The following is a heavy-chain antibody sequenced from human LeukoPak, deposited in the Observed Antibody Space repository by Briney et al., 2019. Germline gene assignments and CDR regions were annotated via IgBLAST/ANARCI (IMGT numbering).Heavy chain of an antibody. CDR2: IVPIFGTA. Sequence: SVKLSCTASGGAFSIYAISWVRLAPGQGLELVGVIVPIFGTANYEQKFQGRVTITADKSTSTAYMELSSLRSEDTAVYYCARDGDQVRGAEYYYYGMDVWGKGTTVTVSS. D-gene: IGHD3-10*01. J-gene: IGHJ6*04. V-gene: IGHV1-69*06. CDR3: ARDGDQVRGAEYYYYGMDV. CDR1: GGAFSIYA.